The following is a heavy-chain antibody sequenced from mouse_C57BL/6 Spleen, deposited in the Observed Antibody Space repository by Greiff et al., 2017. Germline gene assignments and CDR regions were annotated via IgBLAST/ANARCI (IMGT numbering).Heavy chain of an antibody. J-gene: IGHJ4*01. CDR2: IYPGDGDT. D-gene: IGHD1-1*01. CDR3: ARIDYYGSSYGAMDY. CDR1: GYAFSSYW. V-gene: IGHV1-80*01. Sequence: QVQLQQSGAELVKPGASVKISCKASGYAFSSYWMNWVKQRPGKGLEWIGQIYPGDGDTNYNGKFKGKATLTADKSSSTAYMQHSSLTSEDSAVYFCARIDYYGSSYGAMDYWGQGTSVTVSS.